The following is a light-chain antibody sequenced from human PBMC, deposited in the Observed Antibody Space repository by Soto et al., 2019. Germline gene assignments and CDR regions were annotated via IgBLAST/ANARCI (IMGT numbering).Light chain of an antibody. Sequence: EIVLTQSPGTLSLSPGERATLSCRASQSVSSGYLTWYQQKPGQAPRFLIYGASSRSTGIPDRFSGNGSGTDFTLTISRLEPEDFAVYYCQQYGNSPQITFGQGTRLEIK. CDR2: GAS. CDR3: QQYGNSPQIT. J-gene: IGKJ5*01. CDR1: QSVSSGY. V-gene: IGKV3-20*01.